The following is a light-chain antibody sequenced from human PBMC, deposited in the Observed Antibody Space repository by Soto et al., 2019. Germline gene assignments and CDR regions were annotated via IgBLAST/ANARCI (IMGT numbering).Light chain of an antibody. CDR1: QSVSSN. Sequence: EIVMTQSPATLSVSPGERATLSCRASQSVSSNLAWYQQKPGQAPRLLIYGASTRATGIPARFSGSGSGTDFPLTLSRLPFEVFAIYTGKKKKNWPPGTFGQGPKGET. CDR2: GAS. CDR3: KKKKNWPPGT. V-gene: IGKV3-15*01. J-gene: IGKJ1*01.